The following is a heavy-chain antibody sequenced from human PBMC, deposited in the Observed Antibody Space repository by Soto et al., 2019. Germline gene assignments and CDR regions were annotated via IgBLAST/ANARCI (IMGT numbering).Heavy chain of an antibody. CDR2: FDPEYGET. Sequence: QVQLVQTGAEVKKPGASVKVSCKVSGYTLTELSMHWVRQAPGKGLEWMGGFDPEYGETIYAEKFQGRVTMTEDTSTDTAYMELSSLRSEDTAVYYCATRSSHWDSFDYWGQGTLVTVSS. D-gene: IGHD7-27*01. J-gene: IGHJ4*02. CDR3: ATRSSHWDSFDY. CDR1: GYTLTELS. V-gene: IGHV1-24*01.